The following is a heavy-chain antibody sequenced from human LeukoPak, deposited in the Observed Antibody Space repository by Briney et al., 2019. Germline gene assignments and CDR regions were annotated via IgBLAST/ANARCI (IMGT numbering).Heavy chain of an antibody. CDR3: ARVGRLQYGDYVAFDY. CDR1: GFTFTDYY. J-gene: IGHJ4*02. Sequence: GGSLRLSCATSGFTFTDYYMTWIRQAPGKGLEWISYISVSGTTMYYADSVKGRFPLSRDNAKNSLYLQMNSLRADDTAVYYCARVGRLQYGDYVAFDYWGQGALVTVSS. V-gene: IGHV3-11*01. D-gene: IGHD4-17*01. CDR2: ISVSGTTM.